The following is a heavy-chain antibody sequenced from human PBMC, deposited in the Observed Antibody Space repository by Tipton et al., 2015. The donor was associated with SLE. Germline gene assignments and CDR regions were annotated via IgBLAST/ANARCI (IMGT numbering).Heavy chain of an antibody. CDR3: ARPHPYCSGGSCYDAFDI. V-gene: IGHV4-59*11. CDR1: GGSISSHY. J-gene: IGHJ3*02. D-gene: IGHD2-15*01. CDR2: IYYSGST. Sequence: TLSLTCTVSGGSISSHYWSWIRQPPGKGLEWIGYIYYSGSTYYNPSLKSRVTISVDTSKNQFSLKLSSVTAADTAVYYCARPHPYCSGGSCYDAFDIWGQGTMVTVSS.